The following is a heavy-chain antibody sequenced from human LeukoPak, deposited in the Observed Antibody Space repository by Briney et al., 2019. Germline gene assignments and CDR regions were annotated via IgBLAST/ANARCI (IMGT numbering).Heavy chain of an antibody. CDR3: ARDKRAAAGHESFDY. Sequence: ASVKVSCKASGYTFTGYYLHWVRQAPGQGLEWMGWINPNSGGTNYAQKFQGRGTMTRDTSISTVYMELSRLRSDDTAVYYCARDKRAAAGHESFDYWGQGTLVTVSS. V-gene: IGHV1-2*02. J-gene: IGHJ4*02. CDR2: INPNSGGT. D-gene: IGHD6-13*01. CDR1: GYTFTGYY.